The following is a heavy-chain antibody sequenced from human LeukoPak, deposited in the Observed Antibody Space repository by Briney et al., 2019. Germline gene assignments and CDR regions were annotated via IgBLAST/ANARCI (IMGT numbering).Heavy chain of an antibody. J-gene: IGHJ5*02. CDR1: GYTFTSYG. Sequence: ASVKVSCKASGYTFTSYGISWVRQAPGQGLEWMGWISAYNGNTNYAQKLQGRVTMTTDTSTSTAYMELRSLRSDDTAVYYCARGRPIAAAGDWFDPWGQGTLVTVSS. D-gene: IGHD6-13*01. CDR2: ISAYNGNT. CDR3: ARGRPIAAAGDWFDP. V-gene: IGHV1-18*01.